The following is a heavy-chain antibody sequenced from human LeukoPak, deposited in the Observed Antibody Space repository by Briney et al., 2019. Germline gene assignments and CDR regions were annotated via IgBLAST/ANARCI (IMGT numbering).Heavy chain of an antibody. Sequence: ASVKVCCKASGYTFTIYGISWVRQAPGQGHEWMGWISAYDGNTNYSQKLQGRVPMTTDTSTSKAYMELRSLRSDDTAVYYCARVEDIVVVPAAMPHENWFDPWGQGTLVTVSS. CDR1: GYTFTIYG. J-gene: IGHJ5*02. D-gene: IGHD2-2*01. V-gene: IGHV1-18*04. CDR2: ISAYDGNT. CDR3: ARVEDIVVVPAAMPHENWFDP.